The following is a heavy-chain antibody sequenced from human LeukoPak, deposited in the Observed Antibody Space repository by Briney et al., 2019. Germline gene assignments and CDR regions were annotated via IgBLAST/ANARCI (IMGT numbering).Heavy chain of an antibody. J-gene: IGHJ4*02. Sequence: PGGSLRLSCAASGFTFSSYAMHWVRQAPGKGLEWVAVISYDGSNKYYADSVKGRFTISRDNAKNSLYLQMNSLRAEDTAVYYCARVGYYYDSSGRNPFDYWGQGTLVAVSS. CDR1: GFTFSSYA. CDR3: ARVGYYYDSSGRNPFDY. CDR2: ISYDGSNK. D-gene: IGHD3-22*01. V-gene: IGHV3-30*04.